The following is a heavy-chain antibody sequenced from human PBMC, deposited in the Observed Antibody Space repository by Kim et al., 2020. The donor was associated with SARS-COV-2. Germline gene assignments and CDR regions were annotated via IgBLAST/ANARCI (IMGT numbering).Heavy chain of an antibody. CDR3: ARNSCTGTGCYYFDY. CDR2: IHYSGRT. J-gene: IGHJ4*01. D-gene: IGHD2-8*02. V-gene: IGHV4-39*01. Sequence: SETLSLTCTVSGRSITSTTNYWGWIRQPPGKGLEWFSNIHYSGRTHYFPSLKSRVTMSVDPSHQFSLKLTSVTAADTVVYYCARNSCTGTGCYYFDYLG. CDR1: GRSITSTTNY.